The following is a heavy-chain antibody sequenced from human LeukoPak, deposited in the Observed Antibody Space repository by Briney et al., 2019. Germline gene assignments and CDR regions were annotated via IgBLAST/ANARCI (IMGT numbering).Heavy chain of an antibody. D-gene: IGHD3-3*01. CDR1: GGTFSSYA. CDR3: ASRRYYDFWSGYPYYYYGMDV. CDR2: IIPILGIA. J-gene: IGHJ6*02. Sequence: SVKVSCKASGGTFSSYAISWVRQAPGQGLEWMGRIIPILGIANYAQKFQGRVTITADKSTSTAYMELSSLRSEDTAVYYCASRRYYDFWSGYPYYYYGMDVWGQGTTVTVSS. V-gene: IGHV1-69*04.